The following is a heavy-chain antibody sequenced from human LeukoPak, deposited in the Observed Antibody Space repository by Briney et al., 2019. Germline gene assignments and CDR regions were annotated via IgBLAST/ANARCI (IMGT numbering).Heavy chain of an antibody. V-gene: IGHV3-23*01. J-gene: IGHJ4*02. D-gene: IGHD3-9*01. Sequence: GGSLRLSCAASGFTFSSYAMSWVRQAPGKGLEWVSAISGSGGSTYYADSVKGRFTISRDNSKNTLYLQMNSLRAEDTAVYYCARAVAYYDILTGYGFDYWGQGTLVTVSS. CDR2: ISGSGGST. CDR3: ARAVAYYDILTGYGFDY. CDR1: GFTFSSYA.